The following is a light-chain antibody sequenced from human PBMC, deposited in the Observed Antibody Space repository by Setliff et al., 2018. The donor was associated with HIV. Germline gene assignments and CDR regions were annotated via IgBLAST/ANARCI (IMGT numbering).Light chain of an antibody. CDR1: SSNIGNNY. CDR2: DNY. Sequence: VLTQPPSVSAAPGQKVTISCSGSSSNIGNNYVSWYQQLPGTAPKLLIYDNYKRPSGIPDRFSGSRSGTSATLGITGLQTGDEADYYCGTWDTSLSAGWVFGTGTKV. CDR3: GTWDTSLSAGWV. V-gene: IGLV1-51*01. J-gene: IGLJ1*01.